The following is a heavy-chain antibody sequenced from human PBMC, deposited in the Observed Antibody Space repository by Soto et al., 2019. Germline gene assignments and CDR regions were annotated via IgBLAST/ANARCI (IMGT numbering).Heavy chain of an antibody. CDR1: GYRFTSYW. Sequence: PGESLKISCKASGYRFTSYWIGWARQMPGKGPEWMGIIYPGDSDTTYSPSFQGQVTISVDKSIATAYLQWSSLKASDTAMYYCVRCPVATGWFDPGGKGTLVTVPS. V-gene: IGHV5-51*01. D-gene: IGHD5-12*01. CDR3: VRCPVATGWFDP. J-gene: IGHJ5*02. CDR2: IYPGDSDT.